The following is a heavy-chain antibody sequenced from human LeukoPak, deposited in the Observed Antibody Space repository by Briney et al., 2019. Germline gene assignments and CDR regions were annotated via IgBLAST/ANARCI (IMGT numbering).Heavy chain of an antibody. J-gene: IGHJ5*02. D-gene: IGHD2-15*01. CDR1: GGTFSSYA. CDR2: IIPIFGTA. V-gene: IGHV1-69*13. CDR3: ARDHCSGGSCHNWFDP. Sequence: GASVKVSCKASGGTFSSYAISWVRQAPGQGLEWMGGIIPIFGTANYAQKFQGRVTITADESTSTAYMELSSLRSEDTAVCYCARDHCSGGSCHNWFDPWGQGTLVTVSS.